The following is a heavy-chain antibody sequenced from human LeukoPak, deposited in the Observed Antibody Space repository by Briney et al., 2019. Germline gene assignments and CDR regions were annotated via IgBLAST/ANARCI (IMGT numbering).Heavy chain of an antibody. CDR1: GYSFTSYW. D-gene: IGHD6-19*01. Sequence: GESLKISCKGSGYSFTSYWIAWVRQMPGKGLEWMGIIHPADSDTRYSPSFQGQVTISADKSISTAYLQWSSLRASDTAMYYCARSSSGWSFDYWGQGTLVTVSS. V-gene: IGHV5-51*01. J-gene: IGHJ4*02. CDR2: IHPADSDT. CDR3: ARSSSGWSFDY.